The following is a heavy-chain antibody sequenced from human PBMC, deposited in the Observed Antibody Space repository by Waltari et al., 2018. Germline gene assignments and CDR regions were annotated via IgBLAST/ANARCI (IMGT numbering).Heavy chain of an antibody. Sequence: QVQLQESGPGLVKPSQTLSLTCTVSGGSISSGSYYWSWIRPPAGKGLEWIGYIYTSGSTNYNPSLKSRVTISVDTSKNQFSLKLSSVTAADTAVYYCARGKSDADSSSWYQWGYWGQGTLVTVSS. CDR3: ARGKSDADSSSWYQWGY. CDR2: IYTSGST. CDR1: GGSISSGSYY. D-gene: IGHD6-13*01. J-gene: IGHJ4*02. V-gene: IGHV4-61*09.